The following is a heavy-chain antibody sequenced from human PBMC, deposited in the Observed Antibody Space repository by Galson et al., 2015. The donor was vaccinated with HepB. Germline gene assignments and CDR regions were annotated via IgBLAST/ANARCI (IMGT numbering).Heavy chain of an antibody. CDR2: INHSGST. CDR1: GGSFSGYY. J-gene: IGHJ6*02. D-gene: IGHD3-22*01. CDR3: ARGRYYDSSGYWIYYYYYGMDV. V-gene: IGHV4-34*01. Sequence: SETLSLTCAVYGGSFSGYYWSWIRQPPGKGLEWIGEINHSGSTNYNPSLKSRVTISVDTSKNQFSLKLSSVTAADTAVYYCARGRYYDSSGYWIYYYYYGMDVWGQGTTVTVSS.